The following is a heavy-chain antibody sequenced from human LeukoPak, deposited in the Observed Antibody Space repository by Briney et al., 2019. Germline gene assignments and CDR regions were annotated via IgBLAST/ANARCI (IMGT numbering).Heavy chain of an antibody. V-gene: IGHV4-59*01. D-gene: IGHD6-13*01. Sequence: SETLSLTCAVSGGSFSGYYWSWIRQPPGKGLEWIGYIYYSGSTNYNPSLESRVTISVDTSKNQFSLKLSSVTAADTAVYYCARVSIAAAGTFDYWGQGTLVTVSS. CDR1: GGSFSGYY. CDR3: ARVSIAAAGTFDY. J-gene: IGHJ4*02. CDR2: IYYSGST.